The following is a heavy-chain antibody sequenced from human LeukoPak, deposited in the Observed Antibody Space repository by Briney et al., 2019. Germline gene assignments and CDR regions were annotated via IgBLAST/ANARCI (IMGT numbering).Heavy chain of an antibody. V-gene: IGHV3-23*01. CDR1: GFTFSSYD. D-gene: IGHD3-3*01. CDR3: AIGTHVLRFLQWLSD. CDR2: ISSSGGRT. J-gene: IGHJ4*02. Sequence: GGSLRLSCAASGFTFSSYDMSWVRQAPGKGQEWVSAISSSGGRTYYADSVKGRFTISRDNSKSTLSLQMNSLRADDTAVYYCAIGTHVLRFLQWLSDWGQGTLVTVSS.